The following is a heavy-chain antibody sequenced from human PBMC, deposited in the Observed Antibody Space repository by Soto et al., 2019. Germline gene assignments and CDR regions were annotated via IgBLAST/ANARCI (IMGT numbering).Heavy chain of an antibody. J-gene: IGHJ4*02. Sequence: GGSLRLSCAASGFNFGASWMAWVRQAPGKGLEWVADIKQDGSEKNYVDSVKGRVTISRDDAKKSLYLQMNSLRAEDTAVYYCARDPKSGNQKLYFDYWGQGALVTVSS. V-gene: IGHV3-7*01. CDR3: ARDPKSGNQKLYFDY. CDR1: GFNFGASW. D-gene: IGHD1-26*01. CDR2: IKQDGSEK.